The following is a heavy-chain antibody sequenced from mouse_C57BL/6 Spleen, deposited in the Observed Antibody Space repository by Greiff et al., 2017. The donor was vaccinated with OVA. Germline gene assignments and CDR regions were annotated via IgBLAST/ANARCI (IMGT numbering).Heavy chain of an antibody. CDR3: ANYDDAMDY. CDR2: IYPGDGDT. Sequence: VQLQQSGPELVKPGASVKISCKASGYAFSSSWMNWVKQRPGKGLEWIGRIYPGDGDTNYNGKFKGKATRTADKSSSTAYMQLSSLTSEDSAVYFCANYDDAMDYWGQGTSVTVSS. V-gene: IGHV1-82*01. CDR1: GYAFSSSW. D-gene: IGHD2-4*01. J-gene: IGHJ4*01.